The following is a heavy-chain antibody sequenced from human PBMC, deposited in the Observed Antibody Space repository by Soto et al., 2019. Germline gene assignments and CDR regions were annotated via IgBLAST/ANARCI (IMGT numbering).Heavy chain of an antibody. CDR1: GFTFNSDW. J-gene: IGHJ6*02. CDR2: INSDGSDR. Sequence: PGGSLRLACAASGFTFNSDWMHWVRQAPGKGLVWVSHINSDGSDRKYADSVKGRSTISRDNAKNTVYLQMNSLRAEDTAVYYCAKDVSSGYYFRRYYGMDVWGQGTTVTVSS. D-gene: IGHD3-22*01. V-gene: IGHV3-74*03. CDR3: AKDVSSGYYFRRYYGMDV.